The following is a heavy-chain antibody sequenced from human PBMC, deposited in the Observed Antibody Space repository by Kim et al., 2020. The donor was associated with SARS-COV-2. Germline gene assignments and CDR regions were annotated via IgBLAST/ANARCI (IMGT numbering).Heavy chain of an antibody. CDR3: ARDYNYIVDY. CDR2: ISAHNGDT. D-gene: IGHD3-16*01. J-gene: IGHJ4*01. CDR1: GYTFTSSG. Sequence: ASVKVSCKTSGYTFTSSGITWVRQAPGQGLEWMGWISAHNGDTNYAQKFQGRVTVTTDTSTSTAYMELRSLRSDDTAMYYCARDYNYIVDYWGHGTQLTVSS. V-gene: IGHV1-18*01.